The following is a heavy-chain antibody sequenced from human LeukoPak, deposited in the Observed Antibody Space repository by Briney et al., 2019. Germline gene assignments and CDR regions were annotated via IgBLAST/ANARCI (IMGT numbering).Heavy chain of an antibody. V-gene: IGHV3-74*01. CDR2: INSDGSST. Sequence: GGSLRLSCAASEFTFSSYWMHWVRQAPGKGLVWVSRINSDGSSTSYADSVKGRFTISRDNAKNTLYLQMNSLRAEDTAVYYCARGKYSSSWPGDYWGQGTLVTVSS. CDR1: EFTFSSYW. J-gene: IGHJ4*02. CDR3: ARGKYSSSWPGDY. D-gene: IGHD6-13*01.